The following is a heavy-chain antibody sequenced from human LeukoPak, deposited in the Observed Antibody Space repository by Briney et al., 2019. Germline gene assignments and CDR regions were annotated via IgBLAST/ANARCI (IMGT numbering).Heavy chain of an antibody. J-gene: IGHJ5*02. V-gene: IGHV3-30-3*01. CDR3: AIENNWASERTNWFDP. CDR1: GVTFSSYA. D-gene: IGHD1-1*01. Sequence: GRSLRLSCAASGVTFSSYAMHWVRQAPGKGLEWVSAISYNGGNKYYADSVKGRFTISRDNSKKTLYLQMKSLRAEDTAVYYCAIENNWASERTNWFDPWGQGNLVTVSS. CDR2: ISYNGGNK.